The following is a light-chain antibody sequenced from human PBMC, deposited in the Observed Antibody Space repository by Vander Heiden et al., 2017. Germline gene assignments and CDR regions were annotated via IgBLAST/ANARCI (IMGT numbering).Light chain of an antibody. Sequence: DIQMTQSPSSLSASVGDRVTITCRASQNISTYLNWYQQKPGKAPNLLLYAASSLQTGVPSRFSGSGSGTDFTLTITSLQPEDFVIYSCQQSYTTPFTFGHGTKVXIK. CDR3: QQSYTTPFT. CDR1: QNISTY. CDR2: AAS. V-gene: IGKV1-39*01. J-gene: IGKJ3*01.